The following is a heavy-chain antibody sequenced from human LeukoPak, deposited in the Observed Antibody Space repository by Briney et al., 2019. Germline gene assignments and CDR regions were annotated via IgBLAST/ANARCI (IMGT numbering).Heavy chain of an antibody. CDR3: ARDRGIDQ. D-gene: IGHD2/OR15-2a*01. V-gene: IGHV1-69*04. Sequence: ASMKVSCRASGGTFSSYAISWVRQAPGQGLEWMGRIIPILGIANYAQKFQGRVTITADKSTSTAYMELSSLRSEDTAVYYCARDRGIDQWGQGTLVTVSS. CDR2: IIPILGIA. J-gene: IGHJ4*02. CDR1: GGTFSSYA.